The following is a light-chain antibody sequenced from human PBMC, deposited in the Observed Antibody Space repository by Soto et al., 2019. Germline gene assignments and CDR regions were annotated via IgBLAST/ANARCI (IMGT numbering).Light chain of an antibody. V-gene: IGLV2-8*01. CDR2: EVT. J-gene: IGLJ2*01. CDR3: RAYAGSTTL. CDR1: SSDVGTYNY. Sequence: QSALTQPPSASGSPGQSVTISCTGTSSDVGTYNYVSWYQQHPGKAPKLMIYEVTKRPSGVPDRFSGSKSGNTASLTVSGLRAEDEADYYCRAYAGSTTLFGGGTKLTVL.